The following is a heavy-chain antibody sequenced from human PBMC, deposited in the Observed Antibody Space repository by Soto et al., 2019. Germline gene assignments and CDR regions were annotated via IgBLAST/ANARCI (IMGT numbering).Heavy chain of an antibody. CDR3: ARGRSSTSPYPIGY. CDR1: GGSISSGGYY. D-gene: IGHD2-2*01. J-gene: IGHJ4*02. CDR2: IYYSGST. V-gene: IGHV4-31*03. Sequence: QVQLQESGPGLVKPSQTLSLTCTVSGGSISSGGYYWSWIRQHPGKGLEWIGYIYYSGSTYYNPSLQSRVTISVDTSKNPFSLKLISVTAADTAVYYCARGRSSTSPYPIGYWGQGTLVTVSS.